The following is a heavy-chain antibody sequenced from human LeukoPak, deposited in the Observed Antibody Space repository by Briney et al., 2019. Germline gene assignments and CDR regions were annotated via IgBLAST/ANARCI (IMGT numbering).Heavy chain of an antibody. J-gene: IGHJ5*02. D-gene: IGHD3-10*01. Sequence: GESLKISCKGSGYSFTSYWIGWVRQMPGKGLEWMGIIYPGDSDTRYSPSFQGQVTISADKSISTAYLQWSSLKASDTAMYYCARHVTVDYYGSYNWFDPWGQGTLVTVSS. V-gene: IGHV5-51*01. CDR2: IYPGDSDT. CDR1: GYSFTSYW. CDR3: ARHVTVDYYGSYNWFDP.